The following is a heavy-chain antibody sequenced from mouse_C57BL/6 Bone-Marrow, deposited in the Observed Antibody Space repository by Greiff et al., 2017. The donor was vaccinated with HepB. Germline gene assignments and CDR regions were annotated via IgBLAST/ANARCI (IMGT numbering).Heavy chain of an antibody. CDR2: IWWDDDK. D-gene: IGHD1-1*01. V-gene: IGHV8-8*01. Sequence: QVTLKESGPGILQPSQTLSLTCSFSGFSLSTFGMGVGWIRQPSGKGLEWLAHIWWDDDKYYKPSLKRRHTISKDTSKNQLFLTNATVDTADTATYYCALIYYYGVFAYGGQGTLVTVSA. CDR1: GFSLSTFGMG. CDR3: ALIYYYGVFAY. J-gene: IGHJ3*01.